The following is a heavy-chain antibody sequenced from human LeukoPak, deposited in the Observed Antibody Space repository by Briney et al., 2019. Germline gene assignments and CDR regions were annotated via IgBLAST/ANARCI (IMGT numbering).Heavy chain of an antibody. J-gene: IGHJ6*02. Sequence: GGSLRLSCAASGFTFSSYGMHWVRQAPGKGLEWVAVIWYDGSNKYYADSVKGRFTISRDNSKNTLYLQMNSLRAEDTAVYYCASVDRAIVHYYGMDVWGQGTTVTVSS. CDR1: GFTFSSYG. CDR3: ASVDRAIVHYYGMDV. V-gene: IGHV3-33*01. CDR2: IWYDGSNK. D-gene: IGHD5-18*01.